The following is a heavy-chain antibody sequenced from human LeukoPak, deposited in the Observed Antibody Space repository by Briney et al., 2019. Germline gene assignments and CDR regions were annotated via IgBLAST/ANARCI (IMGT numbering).Heavy chain of an antibody. Sequence: PGGSLRLSCAASGFTFSSYWMSRVRQAPGKGLEWVANIKQDGSEKYYVDSVKGRFTISRDNAKNSLYLQMNSLRAEDTAVYYCAREAVVPAYGTTHFDYWGQGTLVAVPS. CDR2: IKQDGSEK. V-gene: IGHV3-7*01. D-gene: IGHD2-2*01. CDR3: AREAVVPAYGTTHFDY. J-gene: IGHJ4*02. CDR1: GFTFSSYW.